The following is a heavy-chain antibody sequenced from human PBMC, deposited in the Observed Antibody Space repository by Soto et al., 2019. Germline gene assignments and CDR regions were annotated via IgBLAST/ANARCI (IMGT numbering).Heavy chain of an antibody. Sequence: QVQLQQWGAGLLKPSETLSLTCGVHGESLSGYYWTWIRQPPGRGLEWIGEINPGRNTNYNPSLKSRVTISTDTSENHFSLNLTSVTAADTATYYCARSHYGGWPAWFDPWGQGTLVTISS. V-gene: IGHV4-34*01. CDR1: GESLSGYY. J-gene: IGHJ5*02. D-gene: IGHD3-10*01. CDR2: INPGRNT. CDR3: ARSHYGGWPAWFDP.